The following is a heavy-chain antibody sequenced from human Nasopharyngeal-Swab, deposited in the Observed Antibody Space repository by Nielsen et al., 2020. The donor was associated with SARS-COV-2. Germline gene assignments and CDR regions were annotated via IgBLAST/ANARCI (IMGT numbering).Heavy chain of an antibody. D-gene: IGHD2-15*01. V-gene: IGHV3-23*01. CDR2: VSGSGGTT. CDR3: AKDRYCSGGACYFSGFDY. Sequence: GWVSGVSGSGGTTKYADSVKGRFTISRDNSKNKLYLQMHSLRVEDTAVYYCAKDRYCSGGACYFSGFDYWGLGTLVTVSS. J-gene: IGHJ4*02.